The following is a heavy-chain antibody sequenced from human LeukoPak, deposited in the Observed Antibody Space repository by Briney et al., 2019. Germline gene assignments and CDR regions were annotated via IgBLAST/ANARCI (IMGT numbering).Heavy chain of an antibody. J-gene: IGHJ4*02. D-gene: IGHD3-22*01. V-gene: IGHV1-46*01. Sequence: ASVKVSCKASGYTFTSYYMHWVRQAPGQGLEWMGIINPSVGSTSYAQKFQGRVTMTRDTSTSTVYMELSSLRSEDPAVYYCARDQNPESYYYDSSGYYRLNFDYWGQGTLVTVSS. CDR2: INPSVGST. CDR3: ARDQNPESYYYDSSGYYRLNFDY. CDR1: GYTFTSYY.